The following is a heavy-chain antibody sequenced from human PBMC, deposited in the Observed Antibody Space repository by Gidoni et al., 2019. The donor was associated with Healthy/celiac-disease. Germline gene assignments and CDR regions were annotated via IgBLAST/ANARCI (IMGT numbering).Heavy chain of an antibody. D-gene: IGHD5-18*01. V-gene: IGHV2-5*01. CDR3: AHRRKAMVTGQYYFDY. CDR1: GFSLSTSGVG. Sequence: QITLIASGPTLVKPTPTLTLTCTFSGFSLSTSGVGVGLIRQPPGKALEWLALIYWNDDKRYSPSLKSRLNITKDTSKNQVVITMTNMDPVDTATYYCAHRRKAMVTGQYYFDYWGQGTLVTVSS. J-gene: IGHJ4*02. CDR2: IYWNDDK.